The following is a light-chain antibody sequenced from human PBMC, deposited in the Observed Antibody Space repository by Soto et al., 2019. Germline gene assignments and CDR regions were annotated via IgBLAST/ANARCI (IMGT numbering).Light chain of an antibody. Sequence: DTQMPQSPSSLSASVGDRVTITCQASQDITNHLKWYQHKPGKAPNLLSYDASNLETRVPSRFSGSGSGTDFTFTISSLQPEYFATYYCQHYHNYMYTFGQETNLEI. J-gene: IGKJ2*01. CDR1: QDITNH. CDR3: QHYHNYMYT. V-gene: IGKV1-33*01. CDR2: DAS.